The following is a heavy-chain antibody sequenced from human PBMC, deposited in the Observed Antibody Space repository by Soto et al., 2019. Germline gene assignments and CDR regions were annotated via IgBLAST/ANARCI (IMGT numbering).Heavy chain of an antibody. CDR3: PRAGDSSGYCNS. CDR1: GGSFSGYY. V-gene: IGHV4-34*01. CDR2: INHRGTT. D-gene: IGHD3-22*01. Sequence: QVPLQQWGAGLLKPSETLSLTSAVYGGSFSGYYWSWIRQRPGKGLEWIGEINHRGTTNSNPSLKSRVTMSVDTSKNQFSLKVSSVTAADTAVYYCPRAGDSSGYCNSWSQGSLVTVSS. J-gene: IGHJ4*02.